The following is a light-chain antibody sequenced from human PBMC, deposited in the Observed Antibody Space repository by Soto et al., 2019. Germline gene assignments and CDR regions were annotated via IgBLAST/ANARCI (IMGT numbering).Light chain of an antibody. CDR3: HQYGSSPPT. J-gene: IGKJ4*01. CDR1: QSVTSSY. Sequence: EIVLTQSPGTPSLSPGERATLSCRASQSVTSSYLAWYQHKPGQAPRLLIYAASRRATGIPDRFTGSGSGTDFTLTISRLGPDDFAVYYCHQYGSSPPTFGGGTKVDIK. V-gene: IGKV3-20*01. CDR2: AAS.